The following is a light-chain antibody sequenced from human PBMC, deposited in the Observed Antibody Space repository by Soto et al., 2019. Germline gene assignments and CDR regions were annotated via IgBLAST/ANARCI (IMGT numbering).Light chain of an antibody. Sequence: QSVLAQPASVSGSPGQSITISCTGASGYVGTYSLVSWYQQHPGKAPKVVIYGGHKRPSGVPDRFSGSTSVNTASLTISGLQTDDEADYYCCLYVGATTYVFGTGTKVTVL. CDR2: GGH. CDR1: SGYVGTYSL. J-gene: IGLJ1*01. V-gene: IGLV2-23*01. CDR3: CLYVGATTYV.